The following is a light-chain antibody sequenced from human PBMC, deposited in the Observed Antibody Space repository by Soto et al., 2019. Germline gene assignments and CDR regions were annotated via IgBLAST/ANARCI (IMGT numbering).Light chain of an antibody. CDR1: PSFRGL. CDR2: DAY. Sequence: EIVMTQSPATLSVSPGERATVSWRGSPSFRGLLAWYQQKPGQAPRLLIYDAYNRATGIPPRFSGSGSGTDFTLTISSLEPEDSAVYYCQQRHMWPITFGQGTRLEI. J-gene: IGKJ5*01. V-gene: IGKV3-11*01. CDR3: QQRHMWPIT.